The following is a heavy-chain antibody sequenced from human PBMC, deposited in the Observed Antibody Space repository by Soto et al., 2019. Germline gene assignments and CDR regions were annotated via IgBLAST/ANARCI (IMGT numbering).Heavy chain of an antibody. V-gene: IGHV4-31*03. D-gene: IGHD3-10*01. Sequence: SETLSLTCTVSGGSISSGGYYWSWIRQHPGKGLEWIGYIYYSGSTYYNPSLKSRVTISVDTSKNQFSLKLSSVTAADTAVYYCAREATKGNDQNYYGSGSYYLYYFDYWGQGTLVTVSS. J-gene: IGHJ4*02. CDR3: AREATKGNDQNYYGSGSYYLYYFDY. CDR1: GGSISSGGYY. CDR2: IYYSGST.